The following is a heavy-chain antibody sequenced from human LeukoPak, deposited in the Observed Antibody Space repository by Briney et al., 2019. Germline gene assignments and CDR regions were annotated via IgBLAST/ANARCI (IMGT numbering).Heavy chain of an antibody. Sequence: PGGSLKLSCAASGFTFSSYAMHWVRQAPGKGLEWVAVISYDGSNKYYADSVKGRFTISRDNSKNTLYLQMNSLRAEDTAVYYCARCGYSYAQNWFDPWGQGTLVTVSS. CDR1: GFTFSSYA. CDR3: ARCGYSYAQNWFDP. J-gene: IGHJ5*02. CDR2: ISYDGSNK. V-gene: IGHV3-30-3*01. D-gene: IGHD5-18*01.